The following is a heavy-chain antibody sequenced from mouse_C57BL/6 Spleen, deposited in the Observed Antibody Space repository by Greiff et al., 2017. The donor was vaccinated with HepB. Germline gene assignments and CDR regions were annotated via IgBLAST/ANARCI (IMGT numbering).Heavy chain of an antibody. CDR3: AVVEKAWFAY. CDR2: IYPGDGDT. J-gene: IGHJ3*01. CDR1: GYAFSSSW. V-gene: IGHV1-82*01. D-gene: IGHD1-1*01. Sequence: QVQLQQSGPELVKPGASVKISCKASGYAFSSSWMNWVKQRPGKGLEWIGRIYPGDGDTNYNGKFKGKATLTADKSSSTAYMQLSSLTSEDSAVYFCAVVEKAWFAYWGQGTLVTVSA.